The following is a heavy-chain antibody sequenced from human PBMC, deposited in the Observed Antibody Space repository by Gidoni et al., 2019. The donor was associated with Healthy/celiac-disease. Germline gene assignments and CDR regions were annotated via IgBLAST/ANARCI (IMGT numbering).Heavy chain of an antibody. J-gene: IGHJ4*02. CDR1: GFPFDDYA. D-gene: IGHD6-6*01. CDR3: AKEGQLDHAYFDY. Sequence: EVQLVESGGGLVQPGRSLRLSCAASGFPFDDYAMHWVRQAPGKGLEWVSGISWNSGSIGYADSVKGRFTISRDNAKNSLYLQMNSLRAEDTALYYCAKEGQLDHAYFDYWGQGTLVTVSS. V-gene: IGHV3-9*01. CDR2: ISWNSGSI.